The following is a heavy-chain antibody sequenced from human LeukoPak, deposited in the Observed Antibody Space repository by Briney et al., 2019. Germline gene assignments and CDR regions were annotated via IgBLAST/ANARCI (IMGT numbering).Heavy chain of an antibody. CDR1: GFTFSDYY. CDR3: ARVGVWGSPGDY. V-gene: IGHV3-11*06. J-gene: IGHJ4*02. D-gene: IGHD3-16*01. Sequence: PGGSLRLSCAASGFTFSDYYMSWIRQAPGKGLEWLSYISSNTNYTDYADSVKGRFTISRDNAKKSLYLQMNSLRVEDTAVYYCARVGVWGSPGDYWGQGTLVIVSS. CDR2: ISSNTNYT.